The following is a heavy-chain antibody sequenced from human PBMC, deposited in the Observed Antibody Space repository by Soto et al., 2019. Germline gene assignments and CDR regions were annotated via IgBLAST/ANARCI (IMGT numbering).Heavy chain of an antibody. D-gene: IGHD3-22*01. CDR2: ISYDGSNK. CDR3: AKLPRAVVITTNYYFVMDV. Sequence: GGSLRLSCAASGFTFSSYGMHWVRQAPGKGLEWVAVISYDGSNKYYADSVKGRFTISRDNSKNTLYLQMNSLRAEDTAVYYCAKLPRAVVITTNYYFVMDVWGQGTTVTVSS. CDR1: GFTFSSYG. V-gene: IGHV3-30*18. J-gene: IGHJ6*02.